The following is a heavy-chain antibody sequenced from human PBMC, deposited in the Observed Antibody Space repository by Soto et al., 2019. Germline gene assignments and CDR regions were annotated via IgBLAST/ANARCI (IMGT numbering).Heavy chain of an antibody. D-gene: IGHD2-15*01. CDR1: GFTFSSYA. CDR2: ISGSGGST. Sequence: GGSLRLSCAASGFTFSSYAMSWVRQAPGKGLEWVSAISGSGGSTYYADSVKGRFTISRDNSKNTLYLQMNSLRAEDTAVYYCAKSDIVVVPTLGGMDVWGQGTTVTV. V-gene: IGHV3-23*01. CDR3: AKSDIVVVPTLGGMDV. J-gene: IGHJ6*02.